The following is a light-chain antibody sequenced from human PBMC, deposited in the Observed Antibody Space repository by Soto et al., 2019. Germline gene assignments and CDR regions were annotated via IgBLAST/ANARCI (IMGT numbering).Light chain of an antibody. Sequence: SYELTQPPSVSVSPGQTATITCSGDKLGDKYACWYQQKPGQSPVLLIYQDDKRPSGIPERFSGSNSGNTATLTISGTQAMDEADYYCQASDSSTFVFGTGTKGTVL. J-gene: IGLJ1*01. CDR3: QASDSSTFV. CDR2: QDD. CDR1: KLGDKY. V-gene: IGLV3-1*01.